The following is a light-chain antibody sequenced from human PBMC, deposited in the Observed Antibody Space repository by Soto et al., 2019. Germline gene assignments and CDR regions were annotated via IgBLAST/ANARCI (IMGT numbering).Light chain of an antibody. CDR1: STDFVSYNR. Sequence: QSLLTQTPSVSGSPGQSVTISCTGTSTDFVSYNRVSWYQQPPGTAPKLMIYEVSKRPSGVPDRFSGSKSGNTASLTISGLQAADEADYYCTLYTSENAYVFGTGTKLTVL. J-gene: IGLJ1*01. V-gene: IGLV2-18*01. CDR3: TLYTSENAYV. CDR2: EVS.